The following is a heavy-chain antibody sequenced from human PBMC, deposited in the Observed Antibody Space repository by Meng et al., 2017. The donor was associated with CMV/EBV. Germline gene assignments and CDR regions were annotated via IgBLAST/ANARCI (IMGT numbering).Heavy chain of an antibody. CDR1: GFTVSSHY. J-gene: IGHJ3*02. CDR2: IYSGGST. V-gene: IGHV3-53*01. D-gene: IGHD5-18*01. Sequence: GESLKISCAASGFTVSSHYMSWVRQAPGRGLEWVSLIYSGGSTYYADSVKGRFTISRDNSKNTLYLQMNSLRAEDTAVYYCARVGTGGRAFDIWGQGTMVTVSS. CDR3: ARVGTGGRAFDI.